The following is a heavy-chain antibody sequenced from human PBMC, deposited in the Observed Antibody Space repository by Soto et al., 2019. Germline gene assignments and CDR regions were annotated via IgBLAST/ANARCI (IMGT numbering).Heavy chain of an antibody. V-gene: IGHV3-72*01. J-gene: IGHJ4*02. CDR1: GFTFSADY. D-gene: IGHD3-10*01. CDR2: SKNKADSYTT. Sequence: EVKLVESGGGLVQPGGSLRLSCAASGFTFSADYMDWVRQAPGKGLEWVGRSKNKADSYTTEYAASVKGRFTISRDGSKNSLFLQMNSLKNEDTAVYYCTVWGSGNDFGAAWGQGILVTVSS. CDR3: TVWGSGNDFGAA.